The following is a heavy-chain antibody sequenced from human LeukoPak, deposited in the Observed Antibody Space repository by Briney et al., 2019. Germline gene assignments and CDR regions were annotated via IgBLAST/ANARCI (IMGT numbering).Heavy chain of an antibody. CDR2: ISAYNGNT. J-gene: IGHJ4*02. CDR1: GGTFSSYA. V-gene: IGHV1-18*01. D-gene: IGHD1-26*01. CDR3: ASSSGSYSPTWPDY. Sequence: GSSVKVSCKASGGTFSSYAISWVRQAPGQGLEWMGWISAYNGNTNYAQKLQGRVTMTTDTSTSTAYMELRSLRSDDTAVYYCASSSGSYSPTWPDYWGQGTLVTVSS.